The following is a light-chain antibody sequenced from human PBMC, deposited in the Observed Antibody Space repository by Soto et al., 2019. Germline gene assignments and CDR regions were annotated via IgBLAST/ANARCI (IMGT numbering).Light chain of an antibody. CDR3: QQYDNLPLT. J-gene: IGKJ4*01. Sequence: DLQMTQSPSSLSASVGDRVTITCQASQDISNYLNWYQQKPGKAPKLLIYDASNLKTGVPSRFSGSGSTTHFTFTISSLQPEDIATYYCQQYDNLPLTFGGGTKVEIE. V-gene: IGKV1-33*01. CDR1: QDISNY. CDR2: DAS.